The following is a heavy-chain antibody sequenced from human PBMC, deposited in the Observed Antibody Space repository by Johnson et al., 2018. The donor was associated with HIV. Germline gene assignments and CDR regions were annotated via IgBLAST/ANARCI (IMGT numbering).Heavy chain of an antibody. V-gene: IGHV3-30*04. CDR2: ISYDGGRK. Sequence: QLQVVESGGGVVQPGRSLRLSCAASGFTLSSYPMHWVRQAPGKRLEGVAVISYDGGRKYYADCVNGRFTVSRDNSKNTLYLQINSRIPEDTAVYYCARLRSGYSRDDLDIWGQGTMVTVSS. D-gene: IGHD5-18*01. CDR1: GFTLSSYP. J-gene: IGHJ3*02. CDR3: ARLRSGYSRDDLDI.